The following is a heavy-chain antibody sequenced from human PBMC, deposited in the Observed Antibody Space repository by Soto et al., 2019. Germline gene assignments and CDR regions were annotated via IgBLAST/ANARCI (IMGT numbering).Heavy chain of an antibody. CDR2: IKSKTDGGTT. J-gene: IGHJ4*02. D-gene: IGHD2-15*01. CDR3: TTDYCSGGSCYDY. V-gene: IGHV3-15*01. CDR1: GFTFSNAW. Sequence: GGSLRLSCAASGFTFSNAWMSWVRQAPGKGLEWVDRIKSKTDGGTTDYAAPVKGRFTISRDDSKNTLYLQMNSLKTEDTAVYYCTTDYCSGGSCYDYWGQGTLVTVSS.